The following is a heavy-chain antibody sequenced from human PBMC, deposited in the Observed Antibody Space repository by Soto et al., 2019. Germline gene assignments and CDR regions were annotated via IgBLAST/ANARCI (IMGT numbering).Heavy chain of an antibody. V-gene: IGHV3-30*18. J-gene: IGHJ4*02. Sequence: GGSLRLSCAASGFTFSSYGMHWVRQAPGKGLEWVAVISYDGSNKYYADSVKGRFTISRDNSKNTLYLQMNSLRAEDTAVYYCAKFDSSGYHDYWGQGTLVTVSS. D-gene: IGHD3-22*01. CDR2: ISYDGSNK. CDR1: GFTFSSYG. CDR3: AKFDSSGYHDY.